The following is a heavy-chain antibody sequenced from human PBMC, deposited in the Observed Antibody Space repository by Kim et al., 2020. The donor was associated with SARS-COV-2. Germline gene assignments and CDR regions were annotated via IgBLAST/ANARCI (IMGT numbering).Heavy chain of an antibody. Sequence: GGSLRLSCAASGFTFSSYGMHWVRQAPGKGLEWVAVIWYDGSNKYYADSVKGRFTISRDNSKNTLYLQMNSLRAEDTAVYYCARDQSSVADRPPFDPWGQGTLVTVSS. CDR3: ARDQSSVADRPPFDP. J-gene: IGHJ5*02. CDR1: GFTFSSYG. D-gene: IGHD6-19*01. CDR2: IWYDGSNK. V-gene: IGHV3-33*01.